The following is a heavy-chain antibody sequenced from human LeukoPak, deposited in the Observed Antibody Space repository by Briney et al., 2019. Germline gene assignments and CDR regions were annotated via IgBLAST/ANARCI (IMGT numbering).Heavy chain of an antibody. CDR2: IAHHGNNK. CDR3: AKDGSWSCTD. Sequence: GGSLRLSCGASGFTFSGSAMHWVRQGPGKGLEWVAYIAHHGNNKYYADSVKGRFTISRDNSKGSLYLQMNSLRADDTAVYYCAKDGSWSCTDWGQGTLVRASS. J-gene: IGHJ4*02. D-gene: IGHD2-8*02. CDR1: GFTFSGSA. V-gene: IGHV3-30*02.